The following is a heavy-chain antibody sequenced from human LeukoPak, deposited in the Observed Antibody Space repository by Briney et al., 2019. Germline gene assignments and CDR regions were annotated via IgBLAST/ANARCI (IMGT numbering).Heavy chain of an antibody. CDR2: ISWNSGSI. CDR1: GFTFDDYA. D-gene: IGHD6-25*01. CDR3: AREGLLIAAEPFALDGY. J-gene: IGHJ4*02. V-gene: IGHV3-9*01. Sequence: PGGSLRLSCTASGFTFDDYAMHWVRQAPGKGLEWVSGISWNSGSIGYADSVKGRFTISRDNAKNSLYLQMNSLRAEDTAVYYCAREGLLIAAEPFALDGYWGQGTLVTVSS.